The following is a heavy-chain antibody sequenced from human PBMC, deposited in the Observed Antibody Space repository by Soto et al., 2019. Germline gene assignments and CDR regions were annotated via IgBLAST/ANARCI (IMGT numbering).Heavy chain of an antibody. CDR2: INPSGGST. Sequence: GASVKVSCKASGYTFTSYYMHWVRQAPGQGLEWMGIINPSGGSTSYAQKFQGRVTMTRDTSTSTVYMELSSLRSEDTAVYYCARDLNNHYGDYANYYYVMDLWGQGSKVTGSS. CDR1: GYTFTSYY. J-gene: IGHJ6*02. V-gene: IGHV1-46*01. CDR3: ARDLNNHYGDYANYYYVMDL. D-gene: IGHD4-17*01.